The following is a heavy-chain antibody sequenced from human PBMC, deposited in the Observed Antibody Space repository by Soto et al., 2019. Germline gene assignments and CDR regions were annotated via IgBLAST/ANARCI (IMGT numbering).Heavy chain of an antibody. CDR2: ISRSSSTI. CDR1: GFTFSSYS. J-gene: IGHJ3*02. V-gene: IGHV3-48*02. D-gene: IGHD3-22*01. CDR3: ARGKYYDSSGPYDAFDI. Sequence: PGGSLRLSCAASGFTFSSYSMNWVRQAPGKGLEWVSYISRSSSTIYYADSVKGRFTISRYNAKNSLYLQMNSLRDEDTAVYYCARGKYYDSSGPYDAFDIWGQGTMVTVSS.